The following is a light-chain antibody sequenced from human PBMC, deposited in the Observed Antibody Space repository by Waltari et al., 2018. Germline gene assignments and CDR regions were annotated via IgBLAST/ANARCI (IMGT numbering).Light chain of an antibody. CDR1: QDIVNF. CDR2: GAT. CDR3: EQYENLAPRT. Sequence: DIQMTQSPSSLSASLGDRVTITCQASQDIVNFLNLYQQKPGKAPQLLIYGATNLQTGVPSRIRGRGSETDVSFTNSRQKTENNARYYCEQYENLAPRTFGGGTKVEIK. J-gene: IGKJ4*02. V-gene: IGKV1-33*01.